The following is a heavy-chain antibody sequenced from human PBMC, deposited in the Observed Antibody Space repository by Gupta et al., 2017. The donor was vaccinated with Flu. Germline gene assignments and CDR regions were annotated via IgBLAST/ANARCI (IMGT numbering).Heavy chain of an antibody. Sequence: EVRLVESGGRVVHIGESLRLSCAASGFTFSESAMHWVRQAPGKGLEWVGRIRGARNNYATSYSASLRGRFTISRDDSRSVTFLQMSGLKGEDTAVYFCARPNCNNVRCDFPAWGQGTLVTVSS. CDR3: ARPNCNNVRCDFPA. J-gene: IGHJ5*02. V-gene: IGHV3-73*01. D-gene: IGHD2-8*01. CDR2: IRGARNNYAT. CDR1: GFTFSESA.